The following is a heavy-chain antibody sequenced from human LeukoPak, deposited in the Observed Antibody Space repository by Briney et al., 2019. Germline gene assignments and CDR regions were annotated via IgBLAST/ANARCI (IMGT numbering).Heavy chain of an antibody. Sequence: PGGSLRLSCAASGFTFSSYGMHWVRQAPGKGLEWVAFIRYDGSNKYYADSVKGRFTISRDNSKNTLYLQMNSLRAEDTAVYYCAKVGEYSSSSKYFQHWGQGTLVTVSS. D-gene: IGHD6-6*01. CDR2: IRYDGSNK. CDR1: GFTFSSYG. J-gene: IGHJ1*01. V-gene: IGHV3-30*02. CDR3: AKVGEYSSSSKYFQH.